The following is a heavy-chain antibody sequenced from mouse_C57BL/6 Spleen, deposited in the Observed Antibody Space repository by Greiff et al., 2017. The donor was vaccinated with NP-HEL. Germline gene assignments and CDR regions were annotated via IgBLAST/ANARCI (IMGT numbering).Heavy chain of an antibody. J-gene: IGHJ2*01. V-gene: IGHV1-55*01. CDR2: IYPGSGST. Sequence: QVHVKQPGAELVKPGASVKMSCKASGYTFTSYWITWVKQRPGQGLEWIGDIYPGSGSTNYNEKFKSKATLTVDTSSSTAYMQLSSLTSEDSAVYYCARSTTVVVDYWGQGTTLTVSA. CDR3: ARSTTVVVDY. CDR1: GYTFTSYW. D-gene: IGHD1-1*01.